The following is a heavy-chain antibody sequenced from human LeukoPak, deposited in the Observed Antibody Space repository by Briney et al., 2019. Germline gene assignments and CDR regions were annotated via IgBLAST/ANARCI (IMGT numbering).Heavy chain of an antibody. V-gene: IGHV1-24*01. J-gene: IGHJ4*02. CDR3: ATRGRWELPLGYFDY. CDR2: FDPEDGET. CDR1: GYTLTELS. D-gene: IGHD1-26*01. Sequence: ASVTVSCMVSGYTLTELSMHWVRQAPGKGLAWMGGFDPEDGETIYAQKFQGRVTMTEDTSTDTAYMELSSLRSEDTAVYYCATRGRWELPLGYFDYWGQGTLVTVSS.